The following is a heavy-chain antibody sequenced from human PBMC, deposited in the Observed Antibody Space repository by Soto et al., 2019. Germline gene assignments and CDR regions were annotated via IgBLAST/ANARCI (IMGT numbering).Heavy chain of an antibody. D-gene: IGHD3-22*01. CDR2: IYNSGST. CDR3: SSGSLYYYDSSGYYLRYWYFDL. Sequence: PGGSLRLSCAASGFTFSSYAMSWVRQAPGKGLEWIGSIYNSGSTNYNPSLKSRVTISVDKSKNQFSLKLSSVTAADTAVYYCSSGSLYYYDSSGYYLRYWYFDLWGRGTLVTVSS. J-gene: IGHJ2*01. V-gene: IGHV4-4*02. CDR1: GFTFSSYA.